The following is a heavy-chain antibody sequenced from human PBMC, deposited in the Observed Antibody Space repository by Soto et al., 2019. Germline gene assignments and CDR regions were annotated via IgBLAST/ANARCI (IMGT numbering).Heavy chain of an antibody. CDR2: VSYDGSNK. Sequence: PGGSLRLSCAASGFTFSSYAMHWVRQAPGKGLQWVAVVSYDGSNKYYADSVKGRFTISRDNSKNTLYLQMNSLRAEDTAVYYCVKVVVTAMDSGYWGQGTLVTVSS. V-gene: IGHV3-30*04. D-gene: IGHD2-21*02. CDR1: GFTFSSYA. J-gene: IGHJ4*02. CDR3: VKVVVTAMDSGY.